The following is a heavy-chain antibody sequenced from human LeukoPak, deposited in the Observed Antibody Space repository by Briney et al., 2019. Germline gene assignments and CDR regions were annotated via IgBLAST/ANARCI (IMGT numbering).Heavy chain of an antibody. CDR2: INHSGST. CDR1: GGSFSGYY. D-gene: IGHD2-2*01. CDR3: ARARSGYCSSTSCYLFGY. V-gene: IGHV4-34*01. J-gene: IGHJ4*02. Sequence: PSETLSLTCAVYGGSFSGYYWSWIRQPPGKGLEWIGEINHSGSTNYNPSLKSRVTISVDTSKNQFSLKLSSVTAADTAVYYCARARSGYCSSTSCYLFGYWGQGTLVTVSS.